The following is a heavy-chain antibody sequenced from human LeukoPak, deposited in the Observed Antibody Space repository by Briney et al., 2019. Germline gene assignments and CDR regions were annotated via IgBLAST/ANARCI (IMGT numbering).Heavy chain of an antibody. CDR1: GFIFSSYA. V-gene: IGHV3-23*01. CDR3: AKGWEFRVVIPAAVS. D-gene: IGHD3-3*01. CDR2: ISGSGEST. J-gene: IGHJ5*02. Sequence: GGSLRLSCEGSGFIFSSYAMTWVRQALGKGLQWVSSISGSGESTYYADSMKGRFTISRDNSKNTLSLQMNSLRAEDTAVYFCAKGWEFRVVIPAAVSWGQGTLVTVSS.